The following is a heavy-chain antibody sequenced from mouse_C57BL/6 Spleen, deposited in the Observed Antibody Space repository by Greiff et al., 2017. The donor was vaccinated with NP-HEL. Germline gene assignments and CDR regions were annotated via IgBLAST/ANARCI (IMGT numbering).Heavy chain of an antibody. D-gene: IGHD1-1*01. CDR1: GYSFTGYF. Sequence: VHVKQSGPELVKPGDSVKISCKASGYSFTGYFMNWVMQSHGKSLEWIGRINPYNGDTFYNQKFKGKATLTVDKSSSTAHMELRSLTSEDSAVYYCAKVYYGSSFFDYWGQGTTLTVSS. CDR2: INPYNGDT. V-gene: IGHV1-20*01. J-gene: IGHJ2*01. CDR3: AKVYYGSSFFDY.